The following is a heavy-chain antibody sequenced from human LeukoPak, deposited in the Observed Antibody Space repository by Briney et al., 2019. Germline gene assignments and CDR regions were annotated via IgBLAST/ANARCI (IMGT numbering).Heavy chain of an antibody. CDR2: ISSSSTYI. Sequence: GGSLRLSCAASGFTFSSYAVNWLRQAPGKGLEWVSSISSSSTYIYYADSVKGRFTISRDNAKNSLYLQMNSLRAEDTAVYYCAKEGAQSGWYYDRDGYQGPFWGQGTLVTVSS. CDR1: GFTFSSYA. D-gene: IGHD3-22*01. J-gene: IGHJ4*02. CDR3: AKEGAQSGWYYDRDGYQGPF. V-gene: IGHV3-21*01.